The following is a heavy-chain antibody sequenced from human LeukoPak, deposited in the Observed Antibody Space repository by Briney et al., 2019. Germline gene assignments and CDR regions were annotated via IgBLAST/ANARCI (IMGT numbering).Heavy chain of an antibody. J-gene: IGHJ4*02. D-gene: IGHD5-12*01. CDR3: ARGRSGVSGNDSPFDY. CDR1: GFTFSSYN. CDR2: ISTSSSYI. V-gene: IGHV3-21*01. Sequence: GGSLRLSCAASGFTFSSYNMNWVRQAPGKGLEWVSSISTSSSYIYYADSLKGRFTISRDNAKNSLYLQMNSLRAEDTAVYYCARGRSGVSGNDSPFDYWGQGTLVIVSS.